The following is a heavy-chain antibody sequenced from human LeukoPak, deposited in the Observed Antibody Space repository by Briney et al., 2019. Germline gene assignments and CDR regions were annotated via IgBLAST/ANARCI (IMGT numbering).Heavy chain of an antibody. CDR3: AKGTSPSSSCTFDY. CDR2: LSGSGLSK. J-gene: IGHJ4*02. CDR1: GFTFSSYA. D-gene: IGHD6-13*01. Sequence: GGSLRVSCAASGFTFSSYAMNWVRQAPGKGLEWVSALSGSGLSKYYADSVKGRFTISRDNSKNTLYLQMNSLTAEDTAIYYCAKGTSPSSSCTFDYWGQGTLVTVSS. V-gene: IGHV3-23*01.